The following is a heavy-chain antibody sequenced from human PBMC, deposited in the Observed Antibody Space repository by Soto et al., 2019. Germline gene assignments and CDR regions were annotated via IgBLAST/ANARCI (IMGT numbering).Heavy chain of an antibody. CDR2: ITGDGLTT. Sequence: GGSLRLSCAASGFTFSSYAMSWVRQAPGKGLDWVSTITGDGLTTYDADSVKGRFTISRDNSKSTLYLQLNSLRSEDTALYYCAANPRYSSGWYGASTSYYYAMDVWGQGTTVTVSS. D-gene: IGHD6-19*01. CDR3: AANPRYSSGWYGASTSYYYAMDV. V-gene: IGHV3-23*01. J-gene: IGHJ6*02. CDR1: GFTFSSYA.